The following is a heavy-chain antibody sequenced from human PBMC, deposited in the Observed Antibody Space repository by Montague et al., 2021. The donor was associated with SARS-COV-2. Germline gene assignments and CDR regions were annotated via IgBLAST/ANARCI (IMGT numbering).Heavy chain of an antibody. Sequence: SLRLSCAASGFTFSSYAMHWVRQAPGKGLEWVARISYGGSNKNYADSVKGRLTISRDNSKKTLYLQMNSLRGEDTAVYHCAKETDSTSYYYYYYMDVWGKGTTVTVSS. CDR2: ISYGGSNK. CDR3: AKETDSTSYYYYYYMDV. V-gene: IGHV3-30*18. D-gene: IGHD5-18*01. J-gene: IGHJ6*03. CDR1: GFTFSSYA.